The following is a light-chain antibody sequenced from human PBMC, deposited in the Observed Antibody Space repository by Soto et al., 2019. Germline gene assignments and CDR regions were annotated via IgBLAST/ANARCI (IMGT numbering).Light chain of an antibody. CDR2: EVS. Sequence: QSALTQPASVSGSPGQSITISCTGTGSDVGGYNYVSWYQQYPGKAPKLMIYEVSNRPSGVSNRFSGSKSGNTASLTISGLQAEDEADYYCSSYTSSSSGVFGGGTKVTVL. J-gene: IGLJ3*02. V-gene: IGLV2-14*01. CDR1: GSDVGGYNY. CDR3: SSYTSSSSGV.